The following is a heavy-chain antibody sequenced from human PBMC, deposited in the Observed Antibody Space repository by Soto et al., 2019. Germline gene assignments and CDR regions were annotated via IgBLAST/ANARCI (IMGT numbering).Heavy chain of an antibody. CDR3: TRDSGDLGPGIAVAGTGNNWFDP. Sequence: PGGSLRLSCTASGFTFGDYAMSWFRQAPGKGLEWVGFIRSKACGGTTEYAASVKGRFTISRDDSKSIAYLQMNSLKTEDTAVYYCTRDSGDLGPGIAVAGTGNNWFDPWGQGTLVTVSS. CDR2: IRSKACGGTT. CDR1: GFTFGDYA. V-gene: IGHV3-49*03. J-gene: IGHJ5*02. D-gene: IGHD6-19*01.